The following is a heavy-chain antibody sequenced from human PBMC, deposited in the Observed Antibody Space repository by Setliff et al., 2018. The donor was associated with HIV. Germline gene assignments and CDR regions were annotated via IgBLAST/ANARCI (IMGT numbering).Heavy chain of an antibody. CDR2: INHSGSP. J-gene: IGHJ4*02. Sequence: SETLSLTCVVYNGSFSGHYWSWIRQPPGKGLEWIGEINHSGSPNYNSSLKSRVTISLDTSKNQFSLKLSSVTAADTAVYYCASLLSRGYYYYRSGYSYRDYWGQGTLVTVSS. V-gene: IGHV4-34*01. CDR3: ASLLSRGYYYYRSGYSYRDY. D-gene: IGHD3-22*01. CDR1: NGSFSGHY.